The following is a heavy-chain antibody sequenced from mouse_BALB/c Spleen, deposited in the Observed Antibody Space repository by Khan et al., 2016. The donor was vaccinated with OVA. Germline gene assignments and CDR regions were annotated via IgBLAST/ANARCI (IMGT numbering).Heavy chain of an antibody. V-gene: IGHV3-2*02. Sequence: EVKLLESGPGLVKPSQSLSLTCTVTGYSITSGYGWNLIRQFPGNQLEWMGYISYSGSTNYNPSFKSRIIITRDTSKNQFFLQLNSVTTEDTASYYCARTARIKYWGQGTTLTVSA. CDR1: GYSITSGYG. CDR2: ISYSGST. CDR3: ARTARIKY. D-gene: IGHD1-2*01. J-gene: IGHJ2*01.